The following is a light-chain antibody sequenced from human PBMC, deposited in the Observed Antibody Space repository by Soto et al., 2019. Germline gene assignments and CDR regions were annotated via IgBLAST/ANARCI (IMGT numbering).Light chain of an antibody. V-gene: IGKV3-15*01. CDR2: GAS. CDR1: QSVGSN. CDR3: QQYDRWPVT. J-gene: IGKJ4*01. Sequence: EIILTQSPVTLSVSPGERATLSCRASQSVGSNLAWYQQRPGQAPRLLIYGASTGASGIPPRFSGSGSGTEFTLTIDRLQSADFAVYYCQQYDRWPVTFGGGTRWIS.